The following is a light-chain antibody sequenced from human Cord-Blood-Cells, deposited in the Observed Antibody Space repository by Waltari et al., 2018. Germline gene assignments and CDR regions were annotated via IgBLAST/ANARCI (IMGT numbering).Light chain of an antibody. J-gene: IGLJ2*01. CDR3: CSYAGRSTSV. Sequence: QSALTQTAPVSGSPGQSITISCTGTSSDVGCYYLVSWYQQHPGKTHKLMIYEGSKRPSGVSIRFYGSKSGTTASLTITGLQAEDEADYYCCSYAGRSTSVFGGGTKLTVL. CDR2: EGS. V-gene: IGLV2-23*01. CDR1: SSDVGCYYL.